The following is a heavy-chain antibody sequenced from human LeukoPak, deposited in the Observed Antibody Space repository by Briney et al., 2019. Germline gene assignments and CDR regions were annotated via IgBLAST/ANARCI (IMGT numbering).Heavy chain of an antibody. D-gene: IGHD3/OR15-3a*01. Sequence: ASVKVSCKASGYTFTSYDINWVRQATGQGREWMGWMNPNSGNTGYAQKFQGRVTMTRNTSISTAYMELSSLRSEDTAVYYCARSLGWRYYYYMDVWGKGTTVTVSS. CDR2: MNPNSGNT. J-gene: IGHJ6*03. V-gene: IGHV1-8*01. CDR1: GYTFTSYD. CDR3: ARSLGWRYYYYMDV.